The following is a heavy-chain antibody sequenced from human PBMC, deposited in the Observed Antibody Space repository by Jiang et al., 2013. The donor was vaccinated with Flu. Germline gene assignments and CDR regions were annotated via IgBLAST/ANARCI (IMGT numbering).Heavy chain of an antibody. D-gene: IGHD4-11*01. CDR3: ARRIAYSNYVFDY. J-gene: IGHJ4*02. V-gene: IGHV4-39*01. CDR2: IYYSGST. Sequence: PGLVKPSETLSLTCTVSGGSISSSSYYWGWIRQPPGKGLEWIGSIYYSGSTYYNPSLKSRVTISVDTSKNQFSLKLSSVTAADTAVYYCARRIAYSNYVFDYWGQGTLVTVSS. CDR1: GGSISSSSYY.